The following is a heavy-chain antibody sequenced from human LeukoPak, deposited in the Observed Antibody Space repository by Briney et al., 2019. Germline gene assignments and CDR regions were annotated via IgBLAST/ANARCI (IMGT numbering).Heavy chain of an antibody. V-gene: IGHV1-69*01. CDR1: GGTFSSYA. CDR3: ASRLYCSNTRCRNFPFAY. CDR2: IIPIFGTA. Sequence: RASVKVFCKASGGTFSSYAINWVRQAPGQGLEWMGGIIPIFGTANYAQKFQDRVTITADESTSTAYMELSSLRSEDTAIYYCASRLYCSNTRCRNFPFAYWGQGTLVTVSS. J-gene: IGHJ4*02. D-gene: IGHD2-2*01.